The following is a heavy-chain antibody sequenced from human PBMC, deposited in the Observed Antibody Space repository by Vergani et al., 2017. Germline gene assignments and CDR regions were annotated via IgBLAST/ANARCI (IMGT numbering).Heavy chain of an antibody. Sequence: QVQLQESGPGLVKPSETLSLTCTVSGGSISSHYWSWIRQPPGKGLEWIGYIYYSGSTNYNPSLKSRVTISVDTSKNQFSLKLSSVTAADTAVYYCARGPTVGATPIPIDYWGQGTLVTVSS. CDR2: IYYSGST. V-gene: IGHV4-59*11. CDR3: ARGPTVGATPIPIDY. CDR1: GGSISSHY. D-gene: IGHD1-26*01. J-gene: IGHJ4*02.